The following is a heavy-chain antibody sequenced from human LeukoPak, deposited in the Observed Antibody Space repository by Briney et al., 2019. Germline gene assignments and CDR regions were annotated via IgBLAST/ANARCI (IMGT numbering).Heavy chain of an antibody. D-gene: IGHD1-14*01. CDR2: INPDGSRT. CDR3: SRDFNGRNDF. CDR1: GFTFSSNW. Sequence: GGSLRLSCAASGFTFSSNWMHWVRQGPGRGLVWVSRINPDGSRTDYAESVKGRFTISRDNAKNTLSLEMNSLGDEDTAVYYCSRDFNGRNDFWGQGTLVTVSS. J-gene: IGHJ4*02. V-gene: IGHV3-74*01.